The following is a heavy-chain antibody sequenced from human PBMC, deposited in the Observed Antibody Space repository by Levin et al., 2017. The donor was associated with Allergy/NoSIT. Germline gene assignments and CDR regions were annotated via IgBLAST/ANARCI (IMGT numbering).Heavy chain of an antibody. CDR1: GFTFSSHA. D-gene: IGHD2-15*01. V-gene: IGHV3-23*01. CDR3: AKRSCSGGSCFGGALDY. J-gene: IGHJ4*02. Sequence: GGSLRLSCAASGFTFSSHAMSWVRQAPGKGLEWVSTISGIGDSTYYADSVKGRFSISRDSVKNTLYLQMNSLRAEDTAIYYCAKRSCSGGSCFGGALDYWGQGTLVTVSS. CDR2: ISGIGDST.